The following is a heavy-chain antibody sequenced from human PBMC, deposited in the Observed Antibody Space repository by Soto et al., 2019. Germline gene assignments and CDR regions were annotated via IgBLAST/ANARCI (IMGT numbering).Heavy chain of an antibody. V-gene: IGHV1-8*01. CDR2: MNPNSGNT. CDR3: ARGLGIQLWFLPLARWFDP. CDR1: GYTFTSYD. J-gene: IGHJ5*02. Sequence: QVQLVQSGAEVKKPGASVKVSCKASGYTFTSYDINWVRQATGQGLEWMGWMNPNSGNTGYAQKFQGRVTMTRNTXXRXAXRELSSLRSEDTAVYYCARGLGIQLWFLPLARWFDPWGQGTLVTVSS. D-gene: IGHD5-18*01.